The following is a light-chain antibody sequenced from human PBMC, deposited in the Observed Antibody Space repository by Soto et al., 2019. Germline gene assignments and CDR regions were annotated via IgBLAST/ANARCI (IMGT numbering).Light chain of an antibody. CDR3: FSYKTSSSNVV. CDR1: SSDVGGYNY. CDR2: DVS. V-gene: IGLV2-14*03. Sequence: QSVLTQPASVSGSPGQSITISCTGTSSDVGGYNYVSWYQHHPGYAPKLMIYDVSNKPSGVSIRFSGSKSGNKASLTISWLQAEDEADYYCFSYKTSSSNVVFGGGTKLTVL. J-gene: IGLJ2*01.